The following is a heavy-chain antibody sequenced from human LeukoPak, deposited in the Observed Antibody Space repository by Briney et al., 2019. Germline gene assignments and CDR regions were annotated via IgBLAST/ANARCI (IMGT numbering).Heavy chain of an antibody. D-gene: IGHD1-1*01. CDR1: GFTVSSNY. CDR3: ARITTGTIDY. CDR2: IYSGGST. V-gene: IGHV3-53*01. Sequence: PGGSLRLSCAASGFTVSSNYMTWVRQAPGKGLEWVSVIYSGGSTCYADSVKGRFTISRDNSKNTLYLQMNSLRAEDTAVYYCARITTGTIDYWGQGTLVTVSS. J-gene: IGHJ4*02.